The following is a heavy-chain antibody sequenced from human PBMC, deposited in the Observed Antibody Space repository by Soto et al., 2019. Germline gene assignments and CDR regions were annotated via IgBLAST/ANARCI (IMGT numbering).Heavy chain of an antibody. D-gene: IGHD3-22*01. CDR3: ARPITMITIDAFDI. V-gene: IGHV3-48*02. CDR1: GFTFRSYS. J-gene: IGHJ3*02. CDR2: ISSSSSTI. Sequence: GGSLRLSCASSGFTFRSYSMNWVRQAPGKGLEWVSYISSSSSTIYYADSVKGRFTISRDNAKNSLYLQMNSLRDEDTAVYYCARPITMITIDAFDIWGQGTMVTVSS.